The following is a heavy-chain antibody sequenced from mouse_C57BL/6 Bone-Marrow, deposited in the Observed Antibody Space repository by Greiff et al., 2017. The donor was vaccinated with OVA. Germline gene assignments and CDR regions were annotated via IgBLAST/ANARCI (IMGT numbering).Heavy chain of an antibody. V-gene: IGHV5-17*01. D-gene: IGHD3-2*02. CDR2: ISSGSSTI. J-gene: IGHJ4*01. CDR1: GFTFSDYG. Sequence: EVKLQESGGGLVKPGGSLKLSCAASGFTFSDYGMHWVRQAPEKGLEWVAYISSGSSTIYYADTVKGRFTISRDNAKNTLFLQMTSLRSEDTAMYYCARFPTAQGSMDYWGQGTSVTVSS. CDR3: ARFPTAQGSMDY.